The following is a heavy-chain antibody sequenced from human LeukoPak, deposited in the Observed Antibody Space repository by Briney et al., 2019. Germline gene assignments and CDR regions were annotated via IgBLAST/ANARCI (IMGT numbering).Heavy chain of an antibody. V-gene: IGHV1-2*02. CDR2: INPNSGGT. CDR3: ASGYCSSTSCSAFDY. J-gene: IGHJ4*02. CDR1: GYTFTGYH. D-gene: IGHD2-2*03. Sequence: ASVKVSCKASGYTFTGYHMHWVRQAPGQGLEWMGWINPNSGGTNYAQKFQGRVTMTRDTSISTAYMELSRLRSDDTAVYYCASGYCSSTSCSAFDYWGQGTLVTVSS.